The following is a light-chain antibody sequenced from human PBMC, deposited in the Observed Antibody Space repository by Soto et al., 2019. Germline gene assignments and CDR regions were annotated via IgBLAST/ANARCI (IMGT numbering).Light chain of an antibody. V-gene: IGKV3-20*01. CDR1: QDVGTNY. CDR3: QQFINSPYMYI. J-gene: IGKJ2*01. Sequence: EIVLTQSPGTLSLSPGEGATLSCRSSQDVGTNYLTWYHQKPGQAPRLLIFGASSRVSGVPGRFSGSGSGTDFTLNISSLEPEDSAVYYCQQFINSPYMYIFGQGTKLE. CDR2: GAS.